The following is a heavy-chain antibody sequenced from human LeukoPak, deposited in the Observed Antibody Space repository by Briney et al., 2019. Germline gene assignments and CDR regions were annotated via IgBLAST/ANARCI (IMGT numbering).Heavy chain of an antibody. J-gene: IGHJ4*02. CDR2: ISSSSSTI. CDR3: ARVLNSLAAAGTFDY. CDR1: GFTFSSYS. Sequence: PGGPLRLSCAASGFTFSSYSMNWVRQAPGKGLEWVSYISSSSSTIYYADSVKGRFTISRDNAKNSLYLQMNSLRAEDTAVYYCARVLNSLAAAGTFDYWGQGTLVTVSS. D-gene: IGHD6-13*01. V-gene: IGHV3-48*01.